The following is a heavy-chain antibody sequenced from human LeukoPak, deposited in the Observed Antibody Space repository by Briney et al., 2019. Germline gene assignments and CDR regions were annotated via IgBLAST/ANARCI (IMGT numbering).Heavy chain of an antibody. J-gene: IGHJ4*02. CDR3: ARGWDRAHPTGFEFDV. D-gene: IGHD1-26*01. V-gene: IGHV3-48*03. CDR2: ISSSGTTI. Sequence: GGSLRLSCAASGFTFSSYEMNWVRQAPGKGLEWVSFISSSGTTINQPDSVKGRFTISRDNAKNSVHLQMDILRVEDTAVYYCARGWDRAHPTGFEFDVWGQGTLVTVSS. CDR1: GFTFSSYE.